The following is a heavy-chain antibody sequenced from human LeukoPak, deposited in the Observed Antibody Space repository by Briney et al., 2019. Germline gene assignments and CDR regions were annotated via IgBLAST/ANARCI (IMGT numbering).Heavy chain of an antibody. CDR1: GFTFSSYW. V-gene: IGHV3-74*01. CDR2: IKSDGST. D-gene: IGHD3-10*01. J-gene: IGHJ4*02. Sequence: PGGSLRLSCAASGFTFSSYWMHWVRQAPGKGLVWVSRIKSDGSTNYADSVKGRFTISRDNSKNTLYLQMYSLRAEDTAVYYCAKDRANAWSSDYWGQGTLVTVSS. CDR3: AKDRANAWSSDY.